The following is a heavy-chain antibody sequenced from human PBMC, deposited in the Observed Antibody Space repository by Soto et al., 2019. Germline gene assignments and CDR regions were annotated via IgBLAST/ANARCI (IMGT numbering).Heavy chain of an antibody. D-gene: IGHD3-3*01. Sequence: GGSLRLSCAASGFAFRSYGMNWVRQAPGKGLEWVALISYDGEKEYYADSVKVRFTISIDNSDNTLFLRMTSLTSDDSGVYFCAKAGFTVSGEGFDXWGQGTRVTVSX. J-gene: IGHJ5*02. V-gene: IGHV3-30*18. CDR3: AKAGFTVSGEGFDX. CDR1: GFAFRSYG. CDR2: ISYDGEKE.